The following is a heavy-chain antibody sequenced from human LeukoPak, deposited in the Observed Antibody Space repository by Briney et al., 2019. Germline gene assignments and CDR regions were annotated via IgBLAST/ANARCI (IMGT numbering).Heavy chain of an antibody. CDR2: ITSSGRST. D-gene: IGHD2-21*01. Sequence: GGSLRLSCTASGFSFSDHYMTWMRHAPPKGLERISYITSSGRSTDYADSVKGRFITSRDNAMNSLFLQMSSLRVDDTAVYYCTRDPDYGDPDWGQGTLVTVSS. CDR1: GFSFSDHY. J-gene: IGHJ4*02. CDR3: TRDPDYGDPD. V-gene: IGHV3-11*01.